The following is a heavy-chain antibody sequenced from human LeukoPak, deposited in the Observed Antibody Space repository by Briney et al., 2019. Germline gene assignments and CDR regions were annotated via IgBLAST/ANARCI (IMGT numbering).Heavy chain of an antibody. CDR1: GGSFSGYY. CDR2: INHSGST. J-gene: IGHJ5*02. CDR3: ARGLYCSSTSCRRFDP. Sequence: PSETLSLTCAVYGGSFSGYYWSWIRQPPGKGLEWIGEINHSGSTNYNPSLKSRVTISVATSKNQFSLKLSSVTAADTAVYYCARGLYCSSTSCRRFDPWGQGTLVTVSS. D-gene: IGHD2-2*01. V-gene: IGHV4-34*01.